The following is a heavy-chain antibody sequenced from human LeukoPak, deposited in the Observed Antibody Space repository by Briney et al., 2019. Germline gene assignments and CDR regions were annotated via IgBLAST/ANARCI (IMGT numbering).Heavy chain of an antibody. J-gene: IGHJ3*02. Sequence: SETLSLTCIVSGGCISSGDYYWSWIRQPPGKGLEGIGSVYDSGETYFNPSLMSRVTMSVDRSKNQFSLKLNSVTAADTAVYYCARDFDGDHDQDAFDIWGQGTLVTVSS. CDR1: GGCISSGDYY. D-gene: IGHD4-17*01. V-gene: IGHV4-30-2*01. CDR2: VYDSGET. CDR3: ARDFDGDHDQDAFDI.